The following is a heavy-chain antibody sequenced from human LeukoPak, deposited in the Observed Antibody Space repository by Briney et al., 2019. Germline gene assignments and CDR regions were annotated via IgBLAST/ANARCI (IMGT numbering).Heavy chain of an antibody. CDR1: GGTISSGSYY. CDR3: AREGAGGLDTDTFDY. V-gene: IGHV4-61*02. CDR2: IYTSGST. Sequence: SETPSLTCTVSGGTISSGSYYWSWIRQPAGKGLEWIGRIYTSGSTNYNPSLKSRVTISVDTSKNQFSLKLSSVAAADTAVYYCAREGAGGLDTDTFDYWGQGTLVTVSS. D-gene: IGHD5-18*01. J-gene: IGHJ4*02.